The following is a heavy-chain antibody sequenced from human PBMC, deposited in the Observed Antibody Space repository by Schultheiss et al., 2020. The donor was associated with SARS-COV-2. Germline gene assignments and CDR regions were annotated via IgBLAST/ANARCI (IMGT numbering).Heavy chain of an antibody. V-gene: IGHV4-31*03. CDR1: GGSISSGAYY. D-gene: IGHD2-2*01. CDR3: ARGRYCSSTSCYFYYYYYYMDV. Sequence: SETLSLTCTVSGGSISSGAYYWSWIRQHPGKGLEWIGYIYYSGSTYYNPSLKSRVTISVDTSKNQFSLKLSSVTAADTAVYYCARGRYCSSTSCYFYYYYYYMDVWGKGTTVTVSS. J-gene: IGHJ6*03. CDR2: IYYSGST.